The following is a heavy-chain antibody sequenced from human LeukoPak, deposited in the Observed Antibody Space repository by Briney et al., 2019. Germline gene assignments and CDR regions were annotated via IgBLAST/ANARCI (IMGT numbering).Heavy chain of an antibody. Sequence: GGSLRLSCAASGFSFSSYAIQWVRQAPGKGLEWVAVISYDGSNKYYADSVKGRFTISRDNSKNTLYLQMNSLRAEDTAVYYCAKAAAAGTWGSWYFDLWGRGTLVTVSS. V-gene: IGHV3-30*04. CDR1: GFSFSSYA. D-gene: IGHD6-13*01. J-gene: IGHJ2*01. CDR3: AKAAAAGTWGSWYFDL. CDR2: ISYDGSNK.